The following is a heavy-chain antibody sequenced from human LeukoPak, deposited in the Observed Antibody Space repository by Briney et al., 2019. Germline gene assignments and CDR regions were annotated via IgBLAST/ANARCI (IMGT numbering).Heavy chain of an antibody. V-gene: IGHV3-66*01. CDR1: GFTVSSNY. Sequence: PGGSLRLSCAAPGFTVSSNYMSWVRQAPGKGLEWVSVIYSGGSTHYADSVKGRFTISRDNSKNTLYLQMNSLRAEDTAVYYCARDGTYYYGSGSYLIDYWGQGTLVTVSS. D-gene: IGHD3-10*01. CDR2: IYSGGST. CDR3: ARDGTYYYGSGSYLIDY. J-gene: IGHJ4*02.